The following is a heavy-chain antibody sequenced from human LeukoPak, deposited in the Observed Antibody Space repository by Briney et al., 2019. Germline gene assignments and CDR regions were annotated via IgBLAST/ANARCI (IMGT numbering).Heavy chain of an antibody. CDR1: GFTFSSYW. J-gene: IGHJ4*02. CDR3: AGGSSWYRGIDY. CDR2: IKQDGSEK. D-gene: IGHD6-13*01. Sequence: GGSLRLSCAASGFTFSSYWMNWVRQAPGRGLEWVANIKQDGSEKYYVDSVKGRFTISRDNTKNSLYLQMNSLRAEDTAVYYCAGGSSWYRGIDYWGQGTLVTVSS. V-gene: IGHV3-7*04.